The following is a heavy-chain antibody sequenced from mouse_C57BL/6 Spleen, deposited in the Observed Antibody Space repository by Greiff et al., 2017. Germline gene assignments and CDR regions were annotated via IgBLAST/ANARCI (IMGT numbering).Heavy chain of an antibody. J-gene: IGHJ2*01. Sequence: GGGLVQPKGSLKLSCEASGFSFNTYAMNWVRPAPGKGWEGVARIRSKSNNYATYYADSVKDRFTISRDDSESMLYLQMNNLKTEYTVMYYCVRQGTTVVFDFWGKGTTLTVSS. V-gene: IGHV10-1*01. CDR3: VRQGTTVVFDF. CDR1: GFSFNTYA. D-gene: IGHD1-1*01. CDR2: IRSKSNNYAT.